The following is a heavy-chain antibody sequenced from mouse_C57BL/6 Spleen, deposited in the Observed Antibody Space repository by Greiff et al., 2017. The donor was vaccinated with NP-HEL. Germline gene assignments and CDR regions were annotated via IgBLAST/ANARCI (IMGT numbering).Heavy chain of an antibody. J-gene: IGHJ3*01. D-gene: IGHD1-1*01. CDR2: ISSGGDYI. V-gene: IGHV5-9-1*02. CDR1: GFTFSSYA. CDR3: TREGDYYGSSLAWFAY. Sequence: EVQRVESGEGLVKPGGSLKLSCAASGFTFSSYAMSWVRQTPEKRLEWVAYISSGGDYIYYADTVKGRFTISRDNARNTLYLKMSSLKSEDTAMYYCTREGDYYGSSLAWFAYWGQGTLVTVSA.